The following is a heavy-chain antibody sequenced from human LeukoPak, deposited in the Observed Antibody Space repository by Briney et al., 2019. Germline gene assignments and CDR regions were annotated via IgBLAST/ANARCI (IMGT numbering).Heavy chain of an antibody. D-gene: IGHD3-22*01. J-gene: IGHJ4*02. CDR2: ISGSGGST. CDR3: AKRRSYYDSSGYYGTADY. V-gene: IGHV3-23*01. Sequence: PGGSLRLACAASGFTFSSYAMSWVRQAAGKGLEWVSAISGSGGSTYYADSVKGRFTISRDNSKNTLYLQMNSLRAEDTAVYYCAKRRSYYDSSGYYGTADYWGQGTLVTVSS. CDR1: GFTFSSYA.